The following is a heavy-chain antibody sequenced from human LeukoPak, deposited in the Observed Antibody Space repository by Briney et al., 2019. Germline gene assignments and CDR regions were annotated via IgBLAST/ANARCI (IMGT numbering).Heavy chain of an antibody. J-gene: IGHJ4*02. CDR2: IYTSGST. D-gene: IGHD3-10*01. CDR3: AREFFSVRGDVFDY. CDR1: GYSISSGYY. Sequence: NPSETLSLTCTVSGYSISSGYYWGWIRQPPGKGLEWIGRIYTSGSTNYNPSLKSRVTMSVDTSKNQFSLKLSSVTAADTAVYYCAREFFSVRGDVFDYWGQGTLVTVSS. V-gene: IGHV4-38-2*02.